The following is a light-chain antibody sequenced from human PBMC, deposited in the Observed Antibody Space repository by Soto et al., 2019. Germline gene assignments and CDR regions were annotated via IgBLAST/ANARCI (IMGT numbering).Light chain of an antibody. J-gene: IGKJ2*01. CDR2: GAS. CDR3: QQYNNWPPKQYT. Sequence: EIVMTQSTATLSVSPGERATLSCRASQSVSSNLAWYQHKPGQAPRLLIYGASTRATGIPARFSASGSGTEFSLTISSLQSEDVAVYYCQQYNNWPPKQYTFGQGTKLEIK. CDR1: QSVSSN. V-gene: IGKV3-15*01.